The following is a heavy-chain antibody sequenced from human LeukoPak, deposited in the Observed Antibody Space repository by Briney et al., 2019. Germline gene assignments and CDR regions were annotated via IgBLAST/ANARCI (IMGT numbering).Heavy chain of an antibody. CDR3: ARDDPYDSSGPSASDI. J-gene: IGHJ3*02. CDR2: ISAYNGNT. CDR1: GYTFTSYG. D-gene: IGHD3-22*01. V-gene: IGHV1-18*01. Sequence: ASVKVSCKASGYTFTSYGISWVRQAPGQGLEWMGWISAYNGNTNYAQKLQGRVTMTTDTSTSTAYMELRSLRSDDTAVYYCARDDPYDSSGPSASDIWGQGTMVTVSS.